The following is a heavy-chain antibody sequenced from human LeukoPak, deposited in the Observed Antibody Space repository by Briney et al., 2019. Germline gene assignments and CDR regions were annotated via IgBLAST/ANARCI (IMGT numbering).Heavy chain of an antibody. J-gene: IGHJ4*02. CDR1: GITLSNYG. CDR3: AKRGVVIRVFLVGFHKEAYYFDS. CDR2: LSGSGGGT. D-gene: IGHD3-10*01. V-gene: IGHV3-23*01. Sequence: GGSLRLSCAVSGITLSNYGMSWVRQAPGKGLEWVAGLSGSGGGTNYADSVQGRFTISRDNPKNTLYLRMNSLRAEDTAVYFCAKRGVVIRVFLVGFHKEAYYFDSWGQGALVTVSS.